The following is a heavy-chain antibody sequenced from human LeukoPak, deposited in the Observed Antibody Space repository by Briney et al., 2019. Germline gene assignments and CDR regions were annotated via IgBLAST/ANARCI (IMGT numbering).Heavy chain of an antibody. CDR3: SKDLTSSGYSYGSLDY. Sequence: GGSLRLSCTASGFTFSSYAMTWVRQAPGKGLEWVSVSSCSGGPTYYADAVKGRFTISRDSSKNTLYLQMNSLRSEDTAVCYFSKDLTSSGYSYGSLDYWGQGTLVTVSS. J-gene: IGHJ4*02. CDR1: GFTFSSYA. V-gene: IGHV3-23*01. CDR2: SSCSGGPT. D-gene: IGHD3-22*01.